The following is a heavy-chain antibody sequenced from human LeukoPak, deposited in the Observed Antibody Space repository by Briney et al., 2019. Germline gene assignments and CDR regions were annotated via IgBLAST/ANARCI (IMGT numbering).Heavy chain of an antibody. V-gene: IGHV1-69*13. CDR2: IIPIFGTA. Sequence: ASVKVSCKASGGTFSSYAISWVRQAPGQGLEWMGGIIPIFGTANYAQKFQGRVTITADESTSTAYMELSSLRAEDTAVYYCANSLDFWSGYYTFDYWGQGTLVTVSS. CDR1: GGTFSSYA. J-gene: IGHJ4*02. CDR3: ANSLDFWSGYYTFDY. D-gene: IGHD3-3*01.